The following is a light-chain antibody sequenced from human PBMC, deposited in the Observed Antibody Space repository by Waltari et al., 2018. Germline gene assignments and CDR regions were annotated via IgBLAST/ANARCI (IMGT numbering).Light chain of an antibody. CDR2: DND. CDR3: QSYDTSLVATV. Sequence: QSVLTQPPSVSGAPGQTVSISCTGSRSNLGAPSTVHWYHQLPESAPRLLIYDNDNRPSGIPDRFSASTSGTSATLSISGLQAGDEGDYYCQSYDTSLVATVFGAGTKLTVL. V-gene: IGLV1-40*01. J-gene: IGLJ2*01. CDR1: RSNLGAPST.